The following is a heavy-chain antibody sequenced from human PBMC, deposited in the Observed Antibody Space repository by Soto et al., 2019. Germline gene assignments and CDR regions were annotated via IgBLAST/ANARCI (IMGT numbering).Heavy chain of an antibody. CDR1: GYIFIKYW. J-gene: IGHJ4*02. CDR2: IYPGDSDT. CDR3: VVYSSSSGRHFDY. V-gene: IGHV5-51*01. Sequence: PGESLKISCKSSGYIFIKYWIGWVRQMPGKGLEWMGIIYPGDSDTRYSPSFQGQVTISADKSITTAYLQWRSLKASDTAIYYCVVYSSSSGRHFDYWGQGTLVTASS. D-gene: IGHD6-6*01.